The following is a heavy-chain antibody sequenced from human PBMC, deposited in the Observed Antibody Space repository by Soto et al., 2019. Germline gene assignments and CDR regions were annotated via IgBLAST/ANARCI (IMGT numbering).Heavy chain of an antibody. CDR1: GGSFSGYY. V-gene: IGHV4-34*01. J-gene: IGHJ4*02. CDR3: ATQHYYDSSGYYVVY. D-gene: IGHD3-22*01. CDR2: INHSGST. Sequence: SETLSLTCAVYGGSFSGYYWSRIRQPPGKGLEWVGEINHSGSTYYDSSLQSRVTISIDTSKNQFSLKLSSVTATDTAVYYCATQHYYDSSGYYVVYWGQGTLDTVSS.